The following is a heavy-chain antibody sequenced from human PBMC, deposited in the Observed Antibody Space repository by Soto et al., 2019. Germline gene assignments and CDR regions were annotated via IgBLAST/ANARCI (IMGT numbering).Heavy chain of an antibody. CDR1: GGSISSSSYY. Sequence: QLQLQESGPGLVKPSETLSLTCTVSGGSISSSSYYWGWIRLPPGKGLEWIGCIYYSGSTYYNPSLKSRVNISVYTSKNQFSLKLSSVTAADTAVYYCARRGYCSSTSCYLDYWGQGTLVTVSS. V-gene: IGHV4-39*01. CDR3: ARRGYCSSTSCYLDY. CDR2: IYYSGST. D-gene: IGHD2-2*01. J-gene: IGHJ4*02.